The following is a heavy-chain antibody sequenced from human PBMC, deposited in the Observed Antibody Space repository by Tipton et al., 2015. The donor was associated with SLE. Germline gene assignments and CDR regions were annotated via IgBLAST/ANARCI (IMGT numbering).Heavy chain of an antibody. CDR2: ISHRDDVT. Sequence: SLRLSCAASGFTFGSYTMIWVRQAPGKGLEWVSGISHRDDVTWYADSVRGRFTISRDNSKKTLYLQMNSLRAEDTAVYYCARDRQAYSGYDPVDYWGQGTLVTVSS. CDR1: GFTFGSYT. CDR3: ARDRQAYSGYDPVDY. D-gene: IGHD5-12*01. J-gene: IGHJ4*02. V-gene: IGHV3-23*01.